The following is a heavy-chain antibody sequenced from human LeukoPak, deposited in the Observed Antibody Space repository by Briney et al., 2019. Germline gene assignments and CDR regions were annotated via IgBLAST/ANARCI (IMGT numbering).Heavy chain of an antibody. Sequence: GGSLTLSCAASGFTFSSYAMSWVRQAPGKGLEWVSAISGSGGSTYYADSVKGRFTISRDNSKNTLYLQMNSLRAEDTAVYYCAQGPPQGIAAALHWGQGTLVTVST. D-gene: IGHD6-13*01. CDR2: ISGSGGST. J-gene: IGHJ4*02. V-gene: IGHV3-23*01. CDR3: AQGPPQGIAAALH. CDR1: GFTFSSYA.